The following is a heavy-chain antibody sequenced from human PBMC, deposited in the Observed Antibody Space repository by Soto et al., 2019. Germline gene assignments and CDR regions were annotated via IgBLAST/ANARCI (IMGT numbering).Heavy chain of an antibody. CDR1: GDSFSSYT. CDR3: ARDLSAVAGTQAVDI. CDR2: IVPLLGTT. J-gene: IGHJ3*02. D-gene: IGHD6-19*01. Sequence: QVQLVQSGAEVGKPGSSVKVSCKASGDSFSSYTLSWMRQAPGHGLEWMGRIVPLLGTTHYAQKCQGSVTFTANKSTSTVYMELRSLSSEDTALYYCARDLSAVAGTQAVDIWGQGTMFIVSS. V-gene: IGHV1-69*08.